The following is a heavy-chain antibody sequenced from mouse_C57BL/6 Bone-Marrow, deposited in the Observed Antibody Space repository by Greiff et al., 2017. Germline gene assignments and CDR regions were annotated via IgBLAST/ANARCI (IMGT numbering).Heavy chain of an antibody. CDR3: ARMGGYFDV. J-gene: IGHJ1*03. Sequence: EVKVVESGGGLVQPGGSLKLSCAASGFTFSDYGMAWVRQAPRKGPEWVAFISNLAYSIYYADTVTGRFTISRENAKNNLYLEMSSLRSEDTAMYYCARMGGYFDVWGTGTTVTVSS. CDR2: ISNLAYSI. CDR1: GFTFSDYG. V-gene: IGHV5-15*01.